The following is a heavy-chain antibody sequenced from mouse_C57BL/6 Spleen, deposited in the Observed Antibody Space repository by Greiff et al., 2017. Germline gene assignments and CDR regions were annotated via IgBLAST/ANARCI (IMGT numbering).Heavy chain of an antibody. CDR2: ISDGGSYT. D-gene: IGHD2-4*01. CDR3: ARGDDYAPFDD. CDR1: GFTFSSYA. Sequence: EVQVVESGGGLVKPGGSLKLSCAASGFTFSSYAMSWVRQTPEKRLEWVATISDGGSYTYYPDNVKGRFTISRDNAKNNLYLQMSHLKSEDTAMYYCARGDDYAPFDDWGQGTTLTVSS. J-gene: IGHJ2*01. V-gene: IGHV5-4*01.